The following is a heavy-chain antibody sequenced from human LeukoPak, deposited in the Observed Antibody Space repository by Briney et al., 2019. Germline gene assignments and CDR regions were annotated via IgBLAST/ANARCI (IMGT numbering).Heavy chain of an antibody. V-gene: IGHV3-21*01. D-gene: IGHD7-27*01. CDR1: GFTFSSYS. CDR3: ARAKTGDRYYGMDV. Sequence: GGSLRLSCAASGFTFSSYSMNWVRQAPGKGLEWVSSISSSSYIYYADSVKGRFTISRDNAKSSLYLQMNSLRAEDTAVYYCARAKTGDRYYGMDVWGQGTTVTVSS. J-gene: IGHJ6*02. CDR2: ISSSSYI.